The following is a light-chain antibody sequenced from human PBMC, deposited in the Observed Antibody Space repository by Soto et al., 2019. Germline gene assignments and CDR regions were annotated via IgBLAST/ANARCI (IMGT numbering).Light chain of an antibody. J-gene: IGLJ1*01. CDR2: GNN. CDR3: QSYDSSLDGFYV. CDR1: SSNIGGGYD. Sequence: QAVLSQPPSVSGAPGERVTISRKGTSSNIGGGYDVHWYQQLPGTAPKLLISGNNNRPSGVADRFSGSRSGASASLAITGLQAEDEADYFCQSYDSSLDGFYVFGTGTKVTVL. V-gene: IGLV1-40*01.